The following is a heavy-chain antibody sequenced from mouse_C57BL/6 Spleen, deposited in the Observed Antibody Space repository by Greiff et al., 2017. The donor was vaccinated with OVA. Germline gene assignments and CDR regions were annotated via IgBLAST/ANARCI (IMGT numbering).Heavy chain of an antibody. CDR1: GYTFTSYW. D-gene: IGHD2-3*01. V-gene: IGHV1-53*01. J-gene: IGHJ4*01. CDR3: ARSHDGYYDAMDY. Sequence: QVHVKQPGTELVKPGASVKLSCKASGYTFTSYWMHWVKQRPGQGLEWIGNINPSNGGTNYNEKFKSKATLTVDKSSSTAYMQLSSLTSEDSAVYYCARSHDGYYDAMDYWGQGTSVTVSS. CDR2: INPSNGGT.